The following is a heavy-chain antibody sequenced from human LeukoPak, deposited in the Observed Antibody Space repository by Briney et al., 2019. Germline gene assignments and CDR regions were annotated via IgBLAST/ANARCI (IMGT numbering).Heavy chain of an antibody. CDR2: IKQDGSEK. J-gene: IGHJ6*03. CDR3: ARIAALYFYYMVV. Sequence: GGSLRLSCAASGFTFSSNWMSWVRQAPGKGLEWVANIKQDGSEKYYVDSVKGRFTVSRDNAKNSLYLQMNSLRADDTAVYYCARIAALYFYYMVVWGKGTTVTV. D-gene: IGHD6-13*01. CDR1: GFTFSSNW. V-gene: IGHV3-7*01.